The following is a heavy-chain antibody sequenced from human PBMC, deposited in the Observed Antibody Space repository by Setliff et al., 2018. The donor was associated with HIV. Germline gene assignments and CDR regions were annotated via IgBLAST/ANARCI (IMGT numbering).Heavy chain of an antibody. J-gene: IGHJ4*02. CDR3: ATARSKVRLGELSLFDY. CDR2: FDPEDGET. D-gene: IGHD3-16*02. Sequence: ASVKVSCKVSGYTLTELSMHWVRQAPGKGLEWMGGFDPEDGETIYAQKFQGRVTMTEDTSTDTAYMELGSLRSEDTAVYYCATARSKVRLGELSLFDYWGQGTLVTVSS. CDR1: GYTLTELS. V-gene: IGHV1-24*01.